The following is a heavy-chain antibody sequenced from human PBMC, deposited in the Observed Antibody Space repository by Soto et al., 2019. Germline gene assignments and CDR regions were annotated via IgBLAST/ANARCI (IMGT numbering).Heavy chain of an antibody. CDR2: IKQDGSEK. Sequence: GGSLRLSCAASGFTFSSYWMSWVRQAPGKGLEWVANIKQDGSEKYYEDSVKGRFTISRDNAKNSLYLQMNSLRAEDTAVYYCARKGRPGRDYGDAFDIWGQGTMVTVSS. D-gene: IGHD4-17*01. CDR3: ARKGRPGRDYGDAFDI. V-gene: IGHV3-7*01. J-gene: IGHJ3*02. CDR1: GFTFSSYW.